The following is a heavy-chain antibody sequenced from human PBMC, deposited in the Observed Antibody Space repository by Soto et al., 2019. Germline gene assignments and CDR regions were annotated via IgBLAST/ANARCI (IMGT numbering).Heavy chain of an antibody. CDR2: IYYSGST. V-gene: IGHV4-59*01. J-gene: IGHJ5*02. D-gene: IGHD3-22*01. Sequence: SETLSLTCTVSGDSISSYYWSWIRQPPGKGLEWIGYIYYSGSTNYNPSLKSRVTISVDTSKNQFSLKLSSVTAADTAVYYCARKMPTMIVVVIQNWFDPWGQGTLVTVSS. CDR3: ARKMPTMIVVVIQNWFDP. CDR1: GDSISSYY.